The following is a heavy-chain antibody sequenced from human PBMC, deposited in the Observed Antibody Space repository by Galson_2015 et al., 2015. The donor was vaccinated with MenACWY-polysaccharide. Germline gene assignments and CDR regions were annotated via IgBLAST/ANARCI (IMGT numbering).Heavy chain of an antibody. CDR1: GFTFSSSW. Sequence: SLRLSCAASGFTFSSSWMHWVRQAPGKGLVWVSRILSDVSSTSYADSARSRFTISRDNAKNILHLQMNGLRGEDTAVYYCARGSQFSATYGGDSGQGTLVTVSS. V-gene: IGHV3-74*01. CDR3: ARGSQFSATYGGD. J-gene: IGHJ4*02. D-gene: IGHD1-26*01. CDR2: ILSDVSST.